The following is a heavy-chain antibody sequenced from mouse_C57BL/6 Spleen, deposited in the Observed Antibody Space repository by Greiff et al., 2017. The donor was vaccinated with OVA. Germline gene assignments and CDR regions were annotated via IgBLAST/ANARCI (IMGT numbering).Heavy chain of an antibody. J-gene: IGHJ2*01. CDR2: ISDGGSYT. CDR3: ARDWKAQAYFDY. CDR1: GFTFSSYA. D-gene: IGHD3-2*02. Sequence: VKLVESGGGLVKPGGSLKLSCAASGFTFSSYAMSWVRQTPEKRLEWVATISDGGSYTYYPDNVKGRFTISRDNAKNNLYLQMSHLKSEDTAMYYCARDWKAQAYFDYWGQGTTLTVSS. V-gene: IGHV5-4*01.